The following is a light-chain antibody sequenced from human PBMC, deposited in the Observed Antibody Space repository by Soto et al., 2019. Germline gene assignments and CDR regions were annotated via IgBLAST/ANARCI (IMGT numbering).Light chain of an antibody. Sequence: QAASVSGSPGQSITISCTGASSDVGDYNYVSWYQHHPGKAPKLLIYEVNNRPSGVSDRFSGSKSGNVASLTISWLQAEDEADYYCSSYTSSSTYVFGTGTKVTVL. J-gene: IGLJ1*01. CDR1: SSDVGDYNY. CDR3: SSYTSSSTYV. V-gene: IGLV2-14*01. CDR2: EVN.